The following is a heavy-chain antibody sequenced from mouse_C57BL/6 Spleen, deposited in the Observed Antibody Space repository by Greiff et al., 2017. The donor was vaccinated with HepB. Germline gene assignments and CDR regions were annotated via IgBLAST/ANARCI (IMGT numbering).Heavy chain of an antibody. Sequence: EVKVVESGEGLVKPGGSLKLSCAASGFTFSSYAMSWVRQTPEKRLEWVAYISSGGDYIYYADTVKGRFTISRDNARNTLYLQMSSLKSEDTAMYYCTRDREGTTVTDYFDYWGQGTTLTVSS. CDR1: GFTFSSYA. V-gene: IGHV5-9-1*02. CDR2: ISSGGDYI. J-gene: IGHJ2*01. D-gene: IGHD2-13*01. CDR3: TRDREGTTVTDYFDY.